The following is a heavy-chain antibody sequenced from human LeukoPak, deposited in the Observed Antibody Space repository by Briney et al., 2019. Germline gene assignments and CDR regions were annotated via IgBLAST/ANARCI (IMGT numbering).Heavy chain of an antibody. CDR3: ARGVATNY. CDR1: GYTFTNYD. V-gene: IGHV1-8*01. J-gene: IGHJ4*02. CDR2: MNPNSGDA. Sequence: ASVKVSCKASGYTFTNYDINWVRQATGQGLEWMGWMNPNSGDANYAQKFQGRVTMTRDTSINTAYMELSSLRSEDTAVYYCARGVATNYWGQGTLVTVSS. D-gene: IGHD5-12*01.